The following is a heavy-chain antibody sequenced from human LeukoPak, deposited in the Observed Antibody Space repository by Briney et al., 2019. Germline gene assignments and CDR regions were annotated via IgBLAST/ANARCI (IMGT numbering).Heavy chain of an antibody. CDR2: IYTGGST. D-gene: IGHD6-13*01. CDR1: GGSISSYY. CDR3: ARTRIAAADENYYYYYYMDV. Sequence: TSETLSLTCTVSGGSISSYYWSWIRQPAGKGLEWIGRIYTGGSTNYNPSLKSRVTMSVDTSKNQFSLKLSSVTAPDTAVYYCARTRIAAADENYYYYYYMDVWGKGTTVTVSS. J-gene: IGHJ6*03. V-gene: IGHV4-4*07.